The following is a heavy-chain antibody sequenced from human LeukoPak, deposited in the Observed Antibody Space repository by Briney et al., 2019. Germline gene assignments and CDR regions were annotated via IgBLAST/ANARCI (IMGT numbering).Heavy chain of an antibody. J-gene: IGHJ5*02. Sequence: PGGSLRLSCAPSGFTFSNYAMSWVRQAPGKGREWVSVIGGSGGYIYYADSVKGRFTISRDNSKNTLYLQMNTLRAEDTAVYYCAKEPYGDYAYNWFDPWGQGTLVTVSS. CDR3: AKEPYGDYAYNWFDP. V-gene: IGHV3-23*01. CDR2: IGGSGGYI. CDR1: GFTFSNYA. D-gene: IGHD4-17*01.